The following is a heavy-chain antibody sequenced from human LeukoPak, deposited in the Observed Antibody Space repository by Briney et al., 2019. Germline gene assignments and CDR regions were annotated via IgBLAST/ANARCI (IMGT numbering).Heavy chain of an antibody. D-gene: IGHD3-10*01. CDR2: IYYSGSA. CDR3: ARAIAISGSRLFDY. Sequence: SQTLSLTCTVSGGSISSGDYYWSWIRQPPGKGLEWIAYIYYSGSAFYNPSLKSRVTISQDTSKNQFSLKLSSLTAPDTAMYYCARAIAISGSRLFDYWGQGNPFTVSS. V-gene: IGHV4-30-4*01. CDR1: GGSISSGDYY. J-gene: IGHJ4*02.